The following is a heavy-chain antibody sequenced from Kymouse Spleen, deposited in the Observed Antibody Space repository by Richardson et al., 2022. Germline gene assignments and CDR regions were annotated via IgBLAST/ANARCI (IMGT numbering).Heavy chain of an antibody. D-gene: IGHD5-18,IGHD5-18*01. Sequence: QVQLQQWGAGLLKPSETLSLTCAVYGGSFSGYYWSWIRQPPGKGLEWIGEINHSGSTNYNPSLKSRVTISVDTSKNQFSLKLSSVTAADTAVYYCARGGYSYGYRTYNWFDPWGQGTLVTVSS. CDR2: INHSGST. V-gene: IGHV4-34*01. J-gene: IGHJ5*02. CDR3: ARGGYSYGYRTYNWFDP. CDR1: GGSFSGYY.